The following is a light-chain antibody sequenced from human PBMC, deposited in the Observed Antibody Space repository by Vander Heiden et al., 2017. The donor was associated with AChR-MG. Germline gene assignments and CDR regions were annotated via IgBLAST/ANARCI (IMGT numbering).Light chain of an antibody. CDR2: GNS. V-gene: IGLV1-40*01. J-gene: IGLJ3*02. Sequence: QSVLTQPPSVSGAPGQRGTISCTGSTSTIGAGYDVHWYQQLPGTAPKLLIYGNSNRPSGVPDRFSGSKYGTSASLAITGLQAEDEADYYCQSYDSSRSGSVFGGGTKLTVL. CDR3: QSYDSSRSGSV. CDR1: TSTIGAGYD.